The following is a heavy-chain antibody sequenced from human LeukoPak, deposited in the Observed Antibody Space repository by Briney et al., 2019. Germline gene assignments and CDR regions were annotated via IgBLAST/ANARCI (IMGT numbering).Heavy chain of an antibody. J-gene: IGHJ4*02. CDR1: GSTFSTKS. D-gene: IGHD3-16*02. V-gene: IGHV3-23*01. Sequence: GGSLRPSSPPSGSTFSTKSLSSARQAPGKGLEWVSAISGSADRTYYADSVKGRFTISRDNSMNTLYLQMNSLRAEDTAVYYCARCSEGYRPALVLDDWVQGRLVTVSS. CDR2: ISGSADRT. CDR3: ARCSEGYRPALVLDD.